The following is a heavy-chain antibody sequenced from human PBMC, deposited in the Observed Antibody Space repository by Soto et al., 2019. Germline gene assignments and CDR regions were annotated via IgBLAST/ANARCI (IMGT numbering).Heavy chain of an antibody. Sequence: QVQLQESGPGLVKPAETLSLTCIVSGGSLSTDNYYWAWIRQPPGKGLEWIGSIYYSGSNNYNPSLQSRDTMSVVTFMNQFSLKLTSVTAADTAVYYCARLYGSGRLGGVYWGQGTMVSVSS. CDR3: ARLYGSGRLGGVY. CDR2: IYYSGSN. V-gene: IGHV4-39*01. CDR1: GGSLSTDNYY. J-gene: IGHJ4*02. D-gene: IGHD3-10*01.